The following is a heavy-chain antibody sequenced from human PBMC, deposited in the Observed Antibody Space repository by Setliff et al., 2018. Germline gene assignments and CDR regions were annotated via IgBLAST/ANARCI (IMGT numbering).Heavy chain of an antibody. V-gene: IGHV1-2*02. Sequence: ASVKVSCKTSGYTFTDFYIQWVRQAPGQGLEWMGWINPCTGDTDYAPKFQGRVTVTKDTSVTTAYMDLTRLTSDDTAVYYCARGGSIYDHVWGSYRFVDSWGQGTLVTVSS. CDR3: ARGGSIYDHVWGSYRFVDS. D-gene: IGHD3-16*02. J-gene: IGHJ4*02. CDR1: GYTFTDFY. CDR2: INPCTGDT.